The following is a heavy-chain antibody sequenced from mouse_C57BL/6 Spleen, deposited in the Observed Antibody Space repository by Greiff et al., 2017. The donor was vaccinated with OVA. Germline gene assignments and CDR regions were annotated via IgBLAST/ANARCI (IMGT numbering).Heavy chain of an antibody. CDR1: GYTFTSYW. J-gene: IGHJ3*01. Sequence: QVQLQQPGAELVKPGASVKLSCKASGYTFTSYWMQRVKQRPGQGLEWIGEIDPSDSYTNYNQKFKGKATLTVDTSSSTAYMQLSSLTSEDSAVYYCAIYSNPAWFAYWGQGTLVTVSA. D-gene: IGHD2-5*01. CDR3: AIYSNPAWFAY. CDR2: IDPSDSYT. V-gene: IGHV1-50*01.